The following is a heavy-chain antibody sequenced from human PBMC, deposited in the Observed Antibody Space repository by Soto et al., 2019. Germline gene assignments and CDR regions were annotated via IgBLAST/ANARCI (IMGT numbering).Heavy chain of an antibody. CDR3: ANHGAHDY. CDR2: ISYDGSNK. V-gene: IGHV3-30*18. Sequence: QVQLVESGGGVVQPGRSLRLSCAASGFTFSSYGMHWVRQAPGKGLEWVAVISYDGSNKYYADSVKGRFTISRDNSKNTLYRQMNSLRAEDTAVYYCANHGAHDYWGEGTLVTVSS. D-gene: IGHD3-10*01. J-gene: IGHJ4*02. CDR1: GFTFSSYG.